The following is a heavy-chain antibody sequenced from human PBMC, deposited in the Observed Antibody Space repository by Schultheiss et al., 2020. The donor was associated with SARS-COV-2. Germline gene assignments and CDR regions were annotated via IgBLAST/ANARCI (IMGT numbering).Heavy chain of an antibody. V-gene: IGHV4-39*01. J-gene: IGHJ3*02. D-gene: IGHD3-22*01. CDR2: GSKSGIT. Sequence: SETLSLTCTVSGGSISSSDCNWGWIRQPPGKGLEWIGTGSKSGITHYNPSLKSRVTISVDTSKNQFSLKLSSVTAADTAVYYCARITMIVVVTTHHDAFDIWGQGTMVTVSS. CDR1: GGSISSSDCN. CDR3: ARITMIVVVTTHHDAFDI.